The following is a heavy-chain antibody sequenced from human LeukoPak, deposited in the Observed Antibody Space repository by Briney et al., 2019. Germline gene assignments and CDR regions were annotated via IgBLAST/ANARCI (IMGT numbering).Heavy chain of an antibody. J-gene: IGHJ3*02. CDR1: GYSISSGYY. V-gene: IGHV4-38-2*01. CDR3: ARVGVYCSSTSCYNGAFDI. CDR2: IYHSGST. D-gene: IGHD2-2*02. Sequence: SETLSLTCAVSGYSISSGYYWVWIRQPPGKGLEWIGSIYHSGSTYYNPSLKSRVTISVDTSKNQFSLKLSSVTAADTAVYYCARVGVYCSSTSCYNGAFDIWGQGTMVTVSS.